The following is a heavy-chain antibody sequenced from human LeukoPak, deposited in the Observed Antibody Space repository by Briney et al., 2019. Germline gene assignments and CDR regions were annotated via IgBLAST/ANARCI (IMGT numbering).Heavy chain of an antibody. CDR2: ITGSGGNT. D-gene: IGHD3-9*01. J-gene: IGHJ4*01. V-gene: IGHV3-23*01. CDR3: ATGGDSDVLTGYYVSEY. Sequence: GGSLRLSCAASGFTFSNYAISWVRQAPGKGLEWVSAITGSGGNTYYAHSVKGRFTISRDNSNNTVCLQINSLRVEDPATHYCATGGDSDVLTGYYVSEYWG. CDR1: GFTFSNYA.